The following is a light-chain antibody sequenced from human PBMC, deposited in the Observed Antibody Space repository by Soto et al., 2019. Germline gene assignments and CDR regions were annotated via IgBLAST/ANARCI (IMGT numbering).Light chain of an antibody. CDR1: QSISSSY. CDR3: QQYNNWPWT. J-gene: IGKJ1*01. Sequence: ELVMTQSPGTLSLSPGDTATLSCRASQSISSSYFAWSQQKPGQAPRLLIYGASTRATGIPARFSGSGSGTEFTLTISSLQSEEFAVYYCQQYNNWPWTFGHGTKVDIK. V-gene: IGKV3-15*01. CDR2: GAS.